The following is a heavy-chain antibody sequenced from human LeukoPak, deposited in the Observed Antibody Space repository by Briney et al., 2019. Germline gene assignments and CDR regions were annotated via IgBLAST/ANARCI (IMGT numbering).Heavy chain of an antibody. D-gene: IGHD3-3*01. Sequence: GGSLRLSCAASGFTFSTFSSYAVTWVRQAPGKGLEWVSVISASGDSAYYADSVKGRFTISRDNSKDTLYLQMNSLRAEDTAVYHCAKLYYDFWSGQYFDYRGQGALVTVSS. CDR1: GFTFSTFSSYA. J-gene: IGHJ4*02. CDR2: ISASGDSA. V-gene: IGHV3-23*01. CDR3: AKLYYDFWSGQYFDY.